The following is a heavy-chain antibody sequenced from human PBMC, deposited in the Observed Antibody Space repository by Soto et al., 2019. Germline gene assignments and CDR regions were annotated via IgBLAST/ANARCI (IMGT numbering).Heavy chain of an antibody. CDR3: ARGITMVRGPNWFDP. Sequence: KPSETLSLTCTVSGGSVISGSYYWIWIRQPPGKGLEWIGYIYYSGSTNYNPSLKSRVTISVDTSKNQFSLKLSSVTAADTAVYYCARGITMVRGPNWFDPWGQGTLVTVS. D-gene: IGHD3-10*01. CDR2: IYYSGST. J-gene: IGHJ5*02. CDR1: GGSVISGSYY. V-gene: IGHV4-61*01.